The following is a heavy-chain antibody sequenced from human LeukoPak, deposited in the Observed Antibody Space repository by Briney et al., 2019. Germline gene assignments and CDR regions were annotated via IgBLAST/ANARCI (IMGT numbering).Heavy chain of an antibody. CDR3: ARGVPLAFYCSSTSCYYFDY. CDR1: GFTFSSYS. Sequence: PGGSLRLSCAASGFTFSSYSMNWVRQAPGKGLEWVSSISSSSSYIYYADSVKGRFTISRDNAKNSLYLQMNSLRAEDTAVYYCARGVPLAFYCSSTSCYYFDYWGRGTLVTVSS. D-gene: IGHD2-2*01. V-gene: IGHV3-21*01. J-gene: IGHJ4*02. CDR2: ISSSSSYI.